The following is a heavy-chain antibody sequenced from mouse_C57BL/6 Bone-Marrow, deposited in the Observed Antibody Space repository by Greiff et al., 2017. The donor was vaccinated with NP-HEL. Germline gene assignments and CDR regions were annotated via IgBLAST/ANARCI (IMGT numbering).Heavy chain of an antibody. CDR3: ARHDYGRSPYAMDY. D-gene: IGHD1-1*01. CDR2: ISSGSSTI. V-gene: IGHV5-17*01. Sequence: EVHLVESGGGLVKPGGSLQLSCAASGFTFSDYGMHWVRQAPEKGLEWVAYISSGSSTIYYADTVKGRVTISRDHAKHTLFLQMTNLRSEDTARYYCARHDYGRSPYAMDYWGQGTSVTVSS. J-gene: IGHJ4*01. CDR1: GFTFSDYG.